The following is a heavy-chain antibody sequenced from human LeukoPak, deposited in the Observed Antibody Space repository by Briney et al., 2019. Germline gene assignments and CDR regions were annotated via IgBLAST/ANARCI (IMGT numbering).Heavy chain of an antibody. CDR3: ARALTAMDRADAFDI. J-gene: IGHJ3*02. CDR2: IIPILGIA. CDR1: GGTFSSYA. Sequence: SVKVSCKASGGTFSSYAISWVRQAPGQGLEWMGRIIPILGIANYAQKFQGRVTITADKSTSTAYMELSSLRSEDTAVYYCARALTAMDRADAFDIWGQGTMVTVSS. V-gene: IGHV1-69*04. D-gene: IGHD5-18*01.